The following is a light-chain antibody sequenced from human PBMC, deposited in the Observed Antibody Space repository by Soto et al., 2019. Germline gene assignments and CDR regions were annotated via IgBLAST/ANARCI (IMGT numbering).Light chain of an antibody. CDR1: QTVGDN. CDR3: QQYNNWPLGT. J-gene: IGKJ1*01. Sequence: ETVMTQSPVTLSLSPGERATLSCRASQTVGDNLARYQQKPGQPPSLLIYGASTRASGVPARFSGSGSGTDFILTISSLQSEDFAFYYCQQYNNWPLGTFGQGTRVEI. V-gene: IGKV3-15*01. CDR2: GAS.